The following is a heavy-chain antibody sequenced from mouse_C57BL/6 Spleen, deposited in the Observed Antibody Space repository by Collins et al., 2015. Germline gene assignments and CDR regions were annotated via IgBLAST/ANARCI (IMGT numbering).Heavy chain of an antibody. V-gene: IGHV9-1*02. CDR1: GYTFTNYG. Sequence: QIQLVQSGPELKKPGETVKISCKASGYTFTNYGMNWVKQAPGKGLKWMGWINTYTGEPTYADDFKGRFAFSLETSASTAYLQINNLKNEDMATYFCARSVITTAWFAYWGQGTLVTVSA. CDR2: INTYTGEP. D-gene: IGHD2-4*01. CDR3: ARSVITTAWFAY. J-gene: IGHJ3*01.